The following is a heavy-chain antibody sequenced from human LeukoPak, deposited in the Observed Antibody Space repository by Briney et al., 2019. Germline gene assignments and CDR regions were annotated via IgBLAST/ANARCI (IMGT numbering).Heavy chain of an antibody. CDR3: AKITKATTPNY. Sequence: GGSLRLSCAASGLTFSNYAMNWDRQASGKGLEWVSGVTDSGRKTYYADSVKGRFSISRDNSKNTVYLQMSDLRAEDTAVYYCAKITKATTPNYWGQGTLVTVCS. CDR2: VTDSGRKT. V-gene: IGHV3-23*01. J-gene: IGHJ4*02. D-gene: IGHD4-17*01. CDR1: GLTFSNYA.